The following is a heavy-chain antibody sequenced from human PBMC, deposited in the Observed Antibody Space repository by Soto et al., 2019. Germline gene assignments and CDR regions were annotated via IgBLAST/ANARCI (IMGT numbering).Heavy chain of an antibody. D-gene: IGHD1-26*01. V-gene: IGHV1-46*03. J-gene: IGHJ4*02. CDR3: ASTLGARFDY. CDR1: GYTFTSQN. CDR2: INPSIGTT. Sequence: ASVKVSCKASGYTFTSQNMHWVRQAPGQGLEWMGVINPSIGTTTYAQKFQGRVTMTRDTSTSTVYMEVSSLRSEDTAVYYCASTLGARFDYWGQGALVTVSS.